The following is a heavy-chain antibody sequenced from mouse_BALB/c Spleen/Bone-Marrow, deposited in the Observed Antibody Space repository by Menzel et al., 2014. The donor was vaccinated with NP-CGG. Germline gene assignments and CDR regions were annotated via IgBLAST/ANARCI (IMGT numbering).Heavy chain of an antibody. Sequence: EVQLQQSGPELVKPGASVKMSCKASGYRFTSYVMHWVKQKPGQGLEWIGYINPYNDGTKYNEKFKGKATLTSDKSSSTAYLELSSLTSADSAVYYCGRGVYYDYDEGAMDYWDQGTSVTVSS. CDR1: GYRFTSYV. D-gene: IGHD2-4*01. V-gene: IGHV1-14*01. CDR2: INPYNDGT. J-gene: IGHJ4*01. CDR3: GRGVYYDYDEGAMDY.